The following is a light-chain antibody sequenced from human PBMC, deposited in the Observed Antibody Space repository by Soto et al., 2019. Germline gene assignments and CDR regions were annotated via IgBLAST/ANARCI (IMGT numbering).Light chain of an antibody. CDR1: SSDVGGYNY. Sequence: QSALTQPASVSGSPGQSITISCTGTSSDVGGYNYVSWYQQHPGKAPKLMIYDVSNRPSGVSNRFFGSKSGNTASLTISGLQAEDEADYYCSSYTSSSTPRFGTGTKVTV. CDR2: DVS. CDR3: SSYTSSSTPR. J-gene: IGLJ1*01. V-gene: IGLV2-14*01.